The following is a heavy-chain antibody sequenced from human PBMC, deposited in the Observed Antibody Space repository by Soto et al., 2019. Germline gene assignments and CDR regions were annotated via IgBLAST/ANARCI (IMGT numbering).Heavy chain of an antibody. J-gene: IGHJ4*02. V-gene: IGHV4-34*01. CDR1: GECFTGYY. CDR2: INHSGST. CDR3: ARGWADFSSGRLDY. D-gene: IGHD3-3*01. Sequence: PSETLSLTCAVYGECFTGYYWTWIRQPPGKGREWIGKINHSGSTHYTPSLKSRVTISVDTPNSQFSLKLSSVTAADTAVYYCARGWADFSSGRLDYSGRRTLPTGS.